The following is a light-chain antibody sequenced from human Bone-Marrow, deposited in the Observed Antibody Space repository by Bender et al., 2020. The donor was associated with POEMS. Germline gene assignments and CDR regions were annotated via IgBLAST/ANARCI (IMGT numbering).Light chain of an antibody. CDR3: SSYTTSATLV. V-gene: IGLV2-14*03. Sequence: QSALTQPASVSGSPGQSITFSCTGTNSDIGSYNYVSWYQHYPGKSPKLILYDARNRPSGVSNRFSGSKSGNTASLTISGLRVEDEADYYCSSYTTSATLVFGSGTTVPVL. CDR2: DAR. J-gene: IGLJ1*01. CDR1: NSDIGSYNY.